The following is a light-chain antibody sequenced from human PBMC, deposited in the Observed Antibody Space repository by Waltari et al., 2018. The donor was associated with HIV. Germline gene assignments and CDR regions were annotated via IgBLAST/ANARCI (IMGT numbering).Light chain of an antibody. CDR1: ASNIGRNT. Sequence: QSVVTQPPSASGTPGQRVSMSCSGSASNIGRNTVNWYQHLPQTAPKLLIYNNDERPSGVPDRFSASKTGTSASLDISGLQSEDEADYYCATWDDGLSGWVFGRGTKLTVL. J-gene: IGLJ3*02. V-gene: IGLV1-44*01. CDR2: NND. CDR3: ATWDDGLSGWV.